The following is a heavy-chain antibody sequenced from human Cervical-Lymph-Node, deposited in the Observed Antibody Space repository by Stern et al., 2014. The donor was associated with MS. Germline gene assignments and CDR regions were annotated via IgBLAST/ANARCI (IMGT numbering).Heavy chain of an antibody. V-gene: IGHV4-39*01. D-gene: IGHD2-2*01. Sequence: VQLEESGPGLVKPSETLSLTCTVSGGSISSSGYYWGWIRQPPGKGLEWIGTIYYSGSTYYNTSLKSRVNISVDTSKNQFSLKLPSVTAADTAVYYCARPRYCTSTSCYSALDYWGQGTLVTVSS. CDR3: ARPRYCTSTSCYSALDY. J-gene: IGHJ4*02. CDR2: IYYSGST. CDR1: GGSISSSGYY.